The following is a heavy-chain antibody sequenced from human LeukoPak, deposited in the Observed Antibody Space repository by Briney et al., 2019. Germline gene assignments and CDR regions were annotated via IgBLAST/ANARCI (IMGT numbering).Heavy chain of an antibody. CDR2: INSDGSST. CDR1: GFTFSSYS. Sequence: GGSLRLSCAASGFTFSSYSMNWVRQAPGKGLVWVSRINSDGSSTSYADSVRGRFTISRDNAKNTLYLQMNSLRAEDTAVYYCARGTAMGQFYYYYYYMDVWGKGTTVTISS. V-gene: IGHV3-74*01. CDR3: ARGTAMGQFYYYYYYMDV. D-gene: IGHD5-18*01. J-gene: IGHJ6*03.